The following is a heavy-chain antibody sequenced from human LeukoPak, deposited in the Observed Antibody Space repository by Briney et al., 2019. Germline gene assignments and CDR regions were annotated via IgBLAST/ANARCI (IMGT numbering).Heavy chain of an antibody. J-gene: IGHJ4*02. V-gene: IGHV3-48*01. CDR2: ISSSSSTI. CDR1: GFTFSSYS. CDR3: AKDRGYCSSGSCTFDY. Sequence: GGSLRLSCAAAGFTFSSYSMNWVRQAPGKGLEWVSYISSSSSTIYYADSVKGRFTISRDNSKNILYLQMNSLRAEDTAVYYCAKDRGYCSSGSCTFDYWGQGTLVTVSS. D-gene: IGHD2-15*01.